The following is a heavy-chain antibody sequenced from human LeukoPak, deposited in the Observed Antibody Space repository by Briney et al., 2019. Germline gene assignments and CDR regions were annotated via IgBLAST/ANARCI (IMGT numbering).Heavy chain of an antibody. CDR1: GVPIGSFY. CDR3: VREVYHSYYRGMDV. V-gene: IGHV4-4*07. CDR2: LFSSGTI. Sequence: SETLSLTCTVSGVPIGSFYWSWIRQSAGKGLEWIGRLFSSGTISINPSVKSRATMSVDRSKNQFFLNLTSVTAADTAVYFCVREVYHSYYRGMDVWGQGTTVIVSS. D-gene: IGHD1-26*01. J-gene: IGHJ6*02.